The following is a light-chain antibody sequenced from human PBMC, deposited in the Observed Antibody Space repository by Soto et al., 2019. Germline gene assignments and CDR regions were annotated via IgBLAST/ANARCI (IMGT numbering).Light chain of an antibody. V-gene: IGLV2-14*01. CDR1: SSDVGGYNY. J-gene: IGLJ1*01. CDR2: EVS. CDR3: SSFTSSRAYV. Sequence: QSVLTRPASVSGSPGQSITISCTGTSSDVGGYNYVSWYQQQSGKAPKLMIHEVSNRPSGVSNRFSGSKSGNTASLTISGLQAEDEADYYCSSFTSSRAYVFGSGTKVTVL.